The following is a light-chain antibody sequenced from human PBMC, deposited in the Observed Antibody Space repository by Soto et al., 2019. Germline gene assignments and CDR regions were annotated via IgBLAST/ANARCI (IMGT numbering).Light chain of an antibody. CDR2: AAS. V-gene: IGKV1-5*01. CDR3: QHYSTVWS. CDR1: QSISSY. J-gene: IGKJ1*01. Sequence: DIQMTQSPSTLSASLGDRVTITCRASQSISSYLNWYQQKPGKAPKLLIYAASTLESGVPSRFSGSGSGTEFTLTISSLQPDDFATYCCQHYSTVWSFGQGTKVDIK.